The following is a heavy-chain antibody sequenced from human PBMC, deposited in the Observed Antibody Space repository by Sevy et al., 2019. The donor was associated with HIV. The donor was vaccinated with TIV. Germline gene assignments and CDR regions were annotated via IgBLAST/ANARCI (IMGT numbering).Heavy chain of an antibody. CDR1: GFIFSTSP. CDR3: AKDGLGSIDY. V-gene: IGHV3-30-3*02. D-gene: IGHD3-10*01. CDR2: LSYDDSDE. J-gene: IGHJ4*02. Sequence: GGSLRLSCAASGFIFSTSPMHWVRQAPSKGLECVAILSYDDSDENYADSVKGRFTISRDNSKNTLYLQMNSLRTEDTAVYYCAKDGLGSIDYWGQGTLVTVSS.